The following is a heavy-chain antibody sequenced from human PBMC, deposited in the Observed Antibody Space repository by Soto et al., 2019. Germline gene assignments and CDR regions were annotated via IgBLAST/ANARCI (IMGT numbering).Heavy chain of an antibody. CDR1: GYTFTTFG. D-gene: IGHD6-6*01. CDR2: ISAYNGNT. Sequence: QIQLVQSGAEVKNPGASVKVSCKASGYTFTTFGISWVRQAPGHGLEWMGWISAYNGNTNYAQKFQGRLTMTADTSTSTAHMELRSLTSDDTAVYYWARDLIAGRPGWFYPGCKGTLVTVSS. CDR3: ARDLIAGRPGWFYP. V-gene: IGHV1-18*01. J-gene: IGHJ5*02.